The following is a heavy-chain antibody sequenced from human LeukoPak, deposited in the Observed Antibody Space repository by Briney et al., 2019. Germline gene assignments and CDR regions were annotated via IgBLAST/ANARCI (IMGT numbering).Heavy chain of an antibody. CDR1: GFTVSSTY. D-gene: IGHD6-6*01. V-gene: IGHV3-53*01. CDR3: ARDRLYSSSSEDC. Sequence: PGGSLRLSCAASGFTVSSTYMSWVRQAPGKGLEWVPVIYSGGSTYYADSVKGRFTISRDNSKNTLYLQMNSLRAEDTAVYYCARDRLYSSSSEDCWGQGTLVTVSS. J-gene: IGHJ4*02. CDR2: IYSGGST.